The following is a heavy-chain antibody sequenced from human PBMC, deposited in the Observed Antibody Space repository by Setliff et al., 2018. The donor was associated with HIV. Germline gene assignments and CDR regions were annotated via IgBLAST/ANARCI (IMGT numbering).Heavy chain of an antibody. Sequence: SETLSLTCSVSGGSISSSNYCWGWIRQPPGKRLEWIGSIYYSGNTYYNPSLKSRVSISVDTSKNQSSLKLSAVTAADTAVYYCAREAVSDSSGYYYIPDYWGKGTTVTVSS. V-gene: IGHV4-39*07. CDR3: AREAVSDSSGYYYIPDY. J-gene: IGHJ6*04. CDR1: GGSISSSNYC. D-gene: IGHD3-22*01. CDR2: IYYSGNT.